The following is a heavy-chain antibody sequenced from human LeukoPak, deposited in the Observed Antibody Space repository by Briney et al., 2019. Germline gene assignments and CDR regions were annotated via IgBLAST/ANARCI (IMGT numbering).Heavy chain of an antibody. D-gene: IGHD5-24*01. Sequence: SETLPLTCTVSGGSISSGGYSWSWIRQPPGKGLEWIGYIYHSGSTYYNPSLKSRVTISVDRSKNQFSLKLSSVTAADTAVYYCARESSGDGGAFDIWGQGTMVTVSS. CDR1: GGSISSGGYS. CDR2: IYHSGST. CDR3: ARESSGDGGAFDI. J-gene: IGHJ3*02. V-gene: IGHV4-30-2*01.